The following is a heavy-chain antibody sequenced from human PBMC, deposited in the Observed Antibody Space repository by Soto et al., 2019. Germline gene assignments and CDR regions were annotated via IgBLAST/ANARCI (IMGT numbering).Heavy chain of an antibody. CDR3: ARGPTYYDFWSGYYIYYYYGMDV. V-gene: IGHV4-30-4*01. D-gene: IGHD3-3*01. Sequence: QVQLQESGPGLVKPSQTLSLTCTVSGGSISSGDYYWSWIRQPPGKGLEWIGYIYYSGSTYYNPSLKSRVTLSGDTSKNQFSLKLSSVTAADTAVYYCARGPTYYDFWSGYYIYYYYGMDVWGQGTTVTVSS. CDR2: IYYSGST. J-gene: IGHJ6*02. CDR1: GGSISSGDYY.